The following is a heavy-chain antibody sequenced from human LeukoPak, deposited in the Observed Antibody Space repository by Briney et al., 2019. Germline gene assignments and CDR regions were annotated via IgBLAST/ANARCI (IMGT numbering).Heavy chain of an antibody. CDR2: IIPIFGTA. CDR3: ARDLGLELLRY. CDR1: VGTFSSYA. Sequence: GASVKVSCKASVGTFSSYAISWVRQAPGQGLEWMGGIIPIFGTANYAQKFQGRVTITADESTSTAYMELSSLRSEDTAVYYCARDLGLELLRYWGQGTLVTVSS. D-gene: IGHD1-7*01. V-gene: IGHV1-69*01. J-gene: IGHJ4*02.